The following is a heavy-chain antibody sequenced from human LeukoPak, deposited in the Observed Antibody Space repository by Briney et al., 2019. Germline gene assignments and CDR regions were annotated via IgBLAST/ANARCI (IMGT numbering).Heavy chain of an antibody. CDR3: AKDGYTYPYYFDY. J-gene: IGHJ4*02. V-gene: IGHV3-30*02. Sequence: HPGGSLRLSCAASGSTFSDYGMHWVRQAPGKGLEWVAFIRYDGSNTYYADSVKGRFTISRDNSKNTLYLQMNSLRAEDTAVYYCAKDGYTYPYYFDYWGQGTLVTVSS. CDR2: IRYDGSNT. D-gene: IGHD5-18*01. CDR1: GSTFSDYG.